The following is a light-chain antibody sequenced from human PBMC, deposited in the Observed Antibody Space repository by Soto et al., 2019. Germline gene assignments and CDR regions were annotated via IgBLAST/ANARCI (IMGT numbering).Light chain of an antibody. CDR1: QSVSSSD. Sequence: ETVLTQSPGTLSLSPGERATLSCRASQSVSSSDLAWYQQKPGQAPRLLIYGASRRATGIPDRFSGSGSGTDFTLTISRLAPEDFAVYYCQQYGRSPPSWTFGQGTKVEIK. CDR2: GAS. V-gene: IGKV3-20*01. J-gene: IGKJ1*01. CDR3: QQYGRSPPSWT.